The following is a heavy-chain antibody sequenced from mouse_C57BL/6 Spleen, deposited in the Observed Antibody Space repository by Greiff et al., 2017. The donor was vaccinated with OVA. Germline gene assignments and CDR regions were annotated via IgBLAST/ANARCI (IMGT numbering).Heavy chain of an antibody. V-gene: IGHV5-17*01. Sequence: EVKLVESGGGLVKPGGSLKLSCAASGFTFSDYGMHWVRQAPEKGLEWVAYISSGSSTIYYADTVKGRFTISRDNAKNTLFLQMTSLRSEDTAMYYCARDYYGSSYVCAMDYWGQGTSVTVSS. CDR3: ARDYYGSSYVCAMDY. CDR2: ISSGSSTI. D-gene: IGHD1-1*01. J-gene: IGHJ4*01. CDR1: GFTFSDYG.